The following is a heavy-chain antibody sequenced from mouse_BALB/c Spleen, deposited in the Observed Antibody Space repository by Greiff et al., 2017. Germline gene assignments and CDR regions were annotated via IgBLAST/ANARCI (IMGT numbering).Heavy chain of an antibody. CDR3: ARGSCSYGSDY. CDR1: GYTFTSYV. D-gene: IGHD1-1*01. Sequence: EVQLQQSGPELVKPGASVKMSCKASGYTFTSYVMHWVKQKPGQGLEWIGYINPYNDGTKYNEKFKGKATLTSDKSSSTAYMELSSLTSEDSAVYYCARGSCSYGSDYWGQGTTLTVSS. V-gene: IGHV1-14*01. CDR2: INPYNDGT. J-gene: IGHJ2*01.